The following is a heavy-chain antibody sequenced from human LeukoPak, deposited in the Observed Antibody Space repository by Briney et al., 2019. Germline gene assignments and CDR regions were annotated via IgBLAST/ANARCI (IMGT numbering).Heavy chain of an antibody. V-gene: IGHV4-4*02. D-gene: IGHD5-24*01. CDR3: ERLWGHDGYAPYGMDV. CDR1: GGSISSNSW. J-gene: IGHJ6*02. Sequence: PSGTLSLTCDVSGGSISSNSWWSWVRQPPGKGLEWIGEIYHSGSTNYNPSLKSRVTISVDKSKNQFSLKLSSVTAADTAVYYCERLWGHDGYAPYGMDVWGQGTTVTVSS. CDR2: IYHSGST.